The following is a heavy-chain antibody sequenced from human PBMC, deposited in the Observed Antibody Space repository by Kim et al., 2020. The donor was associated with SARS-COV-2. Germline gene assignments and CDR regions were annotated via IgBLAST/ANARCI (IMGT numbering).Heavy chain of an antibody. D-gene: IGHD5-18*01. V-gene: IGHV3-30*02. J-gene: IGHJ4*02. CDR3: AKPIGVGYSDGSLDY. Sequence: VAVKGRFTISRDKSKNTLYLQMNSLSAEDTAVYYCAKPIGVGYSDGSLDYWGQGTLVTVSS.